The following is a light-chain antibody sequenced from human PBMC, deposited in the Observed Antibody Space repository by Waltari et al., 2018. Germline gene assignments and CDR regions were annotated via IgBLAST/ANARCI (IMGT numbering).Light chain of an antibody. Sequence: QSALTQPASVSGSPGQSITISCTGTSSAVGSYTLVSWYQQPPGKVPKLMIYEDSKRPSGLSNRFSGSKSGNTASLTISGLQAEDEADYYCCSYAAGGSSVLFGGGTKLTVL. J-gene: IGLJ2*01. CDR2: EDS. CDR3: CSYAAGGSSVL. CDR1: SSAVGSYTL. V-gene: IGLV2-23*01.